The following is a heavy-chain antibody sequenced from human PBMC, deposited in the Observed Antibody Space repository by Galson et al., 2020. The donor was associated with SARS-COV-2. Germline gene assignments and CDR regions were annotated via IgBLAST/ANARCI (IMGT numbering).Heavy chain of an antibody. CDR3: ARETDDYTSSWYDY. CDR1: GFTFSSSA. V-gene: IGHV3-30*04. Sequence: GSLRLSCRASGFTFSSSAMNWVRQAPGKGLEWVAIISYDGTKRYNLDSVKGRFTISRDNSKNTLYLQMDSLTTEDTAVYYCARETDDYTSSWYDYWGQGTLVTVSS. J-gene: IGHJ4*02. CDR2: ISYDGTKR. D-gene: IGHD6-13*01.